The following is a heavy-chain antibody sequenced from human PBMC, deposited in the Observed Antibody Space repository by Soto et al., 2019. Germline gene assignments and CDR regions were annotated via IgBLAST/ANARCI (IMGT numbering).Heavy chain of an antibody. V-gene: IGHV3-30*18. CDR2: ISYEGSYK. CDR3: AKALHYYDSSGSYYFDY. CDR1: GFTFTSYA. D-gene: IGHD3-22*01. J-gene: IGHJ4*02. Sequence: GGSLRLSCPASGFTFTSYAMHLVLQAPGKGLEWVSLISYEGSYKYYADSVKGRFTISRDNSKNTLFLQMNSLRAEDTAVYYCAKALHYYDSSGSYYFDYWGQGTLVTVSS.